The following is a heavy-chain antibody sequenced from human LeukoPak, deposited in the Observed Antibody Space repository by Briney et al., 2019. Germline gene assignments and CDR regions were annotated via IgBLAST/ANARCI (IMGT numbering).Heavy chain of an antibody. CDR3: AKAGYSYELEIGGKHYHYGLDV. CDR1: GYTFTTYG. V-gene: IGHV1-18*01. CDR2: ISAYNGNT. Sequence: GASVKVSCKASGYTFTTYGISWVRQAPGQGLEWMGWISAYNGNTNYAQKLQGRVTLTRDTSITTAYMELNSLRSDDTAVYYCAKAGYSYELEIGGKHYHYGLDVWGQGTTVTVSS. J-gene: IGHJ6*02. D-gene: IGHD5-18*01.